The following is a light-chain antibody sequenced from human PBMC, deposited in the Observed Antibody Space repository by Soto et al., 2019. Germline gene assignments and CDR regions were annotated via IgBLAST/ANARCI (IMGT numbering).Light chain of an antibody. Sequence: DIQVTQSPSTLSASVGDRVTITCRASQSVSSWLAWYQQKPGKAPKLLIYKASSLESGVPPRFSGSGSGTEFTLTISSLQHDDFATYYCQQYLTYPWTFGQGTKVDIK. CDR2: KAS. V-gene: IGKV1-5*03. CDR3: QQYLTYPWT. J-gene: IGKJ1*01. CDR1: QSVSSW.